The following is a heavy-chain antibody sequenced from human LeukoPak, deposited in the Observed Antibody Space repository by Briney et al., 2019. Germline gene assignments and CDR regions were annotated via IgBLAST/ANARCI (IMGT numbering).Heavy chain of an antibody. V-gene: IGHV4-59*01. Sequence: SETLSLTCTVSGGSISSYYWSWIRQPPGKGLEWIGYIYYSGSTNYNPSLKSRGTISVDTSKNQFSLKLSSVTAADTAVYYCARGYAVPAAFIDYWGQGTLVTVSS. CDR1: GGSISSYY. D-gene: IGHD2-2*01. J-gene: IGHJ4*02. CDR2: IYYSGST. CDR3: ARGYAVPAAFIDY.